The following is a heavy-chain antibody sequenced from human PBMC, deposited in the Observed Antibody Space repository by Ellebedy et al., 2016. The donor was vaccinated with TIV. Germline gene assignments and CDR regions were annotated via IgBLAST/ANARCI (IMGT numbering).Heavy chain of an antibody. CDR2: INTGNGNT. CDR3: ATREWQDPMDV. J-gene: IGHJ6*02. CDR1: GHTFTSYG. V-gene: IGHV1-3*04. D-gene: IGHD3-3*01. Sequence: GESLKISXKASGHTFTSYGIHWVRQAPGQRLEWMGWINTGNGNTKYSQKLQGRVTITRDTSGSTAYMELSGLMSEDTAVYYCATREWQDPMDVWGQGTTVTVSS.